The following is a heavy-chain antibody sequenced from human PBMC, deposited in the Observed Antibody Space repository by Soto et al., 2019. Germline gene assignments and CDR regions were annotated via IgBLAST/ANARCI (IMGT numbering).Heavy chain of an antibody. CDR3: AKDAISGDGIWLMDS. CDR2: LLRSGSSA. Sequence: GGSLRLSCAASGFTLRNYAMTWARQAPGKGLEWVSSLLRSGSSAYYADSVRGRFTISSDTSANSLYLQMDNLRAEDTAIYYCAKDAISGDGIWLMDSWGQGTVVTVSS. V-gene: IGHV3-23*01. J-gene: IGHJ5*02. D-gene: IGHD4-17*01. CDR1: GFTLRNYA.